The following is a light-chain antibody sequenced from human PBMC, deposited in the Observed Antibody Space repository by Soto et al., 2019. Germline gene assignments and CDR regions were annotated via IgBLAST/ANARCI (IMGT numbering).Light chain of an antibody. Sequence: QSALTQPPSASGSPGQSVTISCTGTSSDVGGYNYVSWYQQHPGKAPKVMIYEVTKRPSGVPDRFSGSKSGNTASLTVSGLQEEDEADYYCSSYADSNNYVLGSGTKLTVL. J-gene: IGLJ1*01. CDR1: SSDVGGYNY. V-gene: IGLV2-8*01. CDR3: SSYADSNNYV. CDR2: EVT.